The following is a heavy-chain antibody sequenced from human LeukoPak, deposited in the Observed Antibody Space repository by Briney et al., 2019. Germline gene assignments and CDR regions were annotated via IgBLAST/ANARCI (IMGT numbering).Heavy chain of an antibody. J-gene: IGHJ4*02. Sequence: ASVNVSFKVSGYTLIDLSMHWVRQAPGKGREWMGGFDPEDGETIYAQKFQGRVTMTEDTSTDTAYMELSSLRSEDTAVYYCATELWNSSWFWGQGTLVTVSS. CDR3: ATELWNSSWF. CDR1: GYTLIDLS. V-gene: IGHV1-24*01. CDR2: FDPEDGET. D-gene: IGHD6-13*01.